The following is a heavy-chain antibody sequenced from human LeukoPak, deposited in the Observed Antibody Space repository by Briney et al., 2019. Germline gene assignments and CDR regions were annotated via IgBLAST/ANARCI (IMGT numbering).Heavy chain of an antibody. CDR2: INHSGST. J-gene: IGHJ4*02. CDR3: AREKPYYYDSSGYPFDY. D-gene: IGHD3-22*01. Sequence: PSETLSLTCAVYGGSFSGYYWSWIRQPPGKGLEWIGEINHSGSTNYNPSLKSRVTISVDTSKNQFSLKLGSVTAADTAVYYCAREKPYYYDSSGYPFDYWGQGTLVTVSS. V-gene: IGHV4-34*01. CDR1: GGSFSGYY.